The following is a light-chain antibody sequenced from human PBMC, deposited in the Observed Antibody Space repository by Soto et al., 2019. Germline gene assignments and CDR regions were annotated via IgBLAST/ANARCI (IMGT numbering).Light chain of an antibody. CDR1: QGIRND. V-gene: IGKV1-6*01. Sequence: AIQMTQSPSSLSACVGDRVTFTCRASQGIRNDLVCYQQKPGKEAKRLINDAASLQSGVTPRFSGSGSGRDVTITISSLQPEDFATDYCLQDYNYPRTFGQGTKVDIK. J-gene: IGKJ1*01. CDR2: DAA. CDR3: LQDYNYPRT.